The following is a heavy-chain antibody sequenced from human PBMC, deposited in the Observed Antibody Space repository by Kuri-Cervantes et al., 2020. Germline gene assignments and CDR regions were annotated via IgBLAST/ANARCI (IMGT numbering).Heavy chain of an antibody. D-gene: IGHD3-10*01. V-gene: IGHV3-23*01. Sequence: GESLKISCAASGFTFSSYAMSWVRQAPGKGLEWVSANSGSGGSTYYGDPVKGRFTISRDTSNNTLYLQMNSLRAEDTAVYYCAKRRDGAIDYWVQGTLVTVSS. J-gene: IGHJ4*02. CDR3: AKRRDGAIDY. CDR1: GFTFSSYA. CDR2: NSGSGGST.